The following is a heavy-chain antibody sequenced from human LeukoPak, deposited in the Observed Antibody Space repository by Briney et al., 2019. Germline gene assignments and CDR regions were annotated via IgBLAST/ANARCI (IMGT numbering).Heavy chain of an antibody. V-gene: IGHV1-69*05. D-gene: IGHD3-3*01. Sequence: GASVKVSFKASGGTFSSYAISWVRQAHGQGLEWMGGIIPIFGTANYAQKFRGRVTITTDESTSTAYMELSSLRSEDTAVYYCARSTHDFWSGGGFDYWGQGTLVTVSS. CDR2: IIPIFGTA. CDR3: ARSTHDFWSGGGFDY. J-gene: IGHJ4*02. CDR1: GGTFSSYA.